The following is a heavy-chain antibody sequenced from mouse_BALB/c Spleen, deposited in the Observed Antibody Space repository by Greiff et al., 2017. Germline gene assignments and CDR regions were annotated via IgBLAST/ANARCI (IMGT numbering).Heavy chain of an antibody. D-gene: IGHD4-1*01. CDR2: ISYSGST. CDR1: GYSITSDYA. J-gene: IGHJ2*01. CDR3: ARGELGYYFDY. Sequence: EVQLQESGPGLVKPSQSLSLTCTVTGYSITSDYAWNWIRQFPGNKLEWMGYISYSGSTSYNPSLKSRISITRDTSKNQFFLQLNSVTTEDTATYYCARGELGYYFDYWGQGTTLTVSS. V-gene: IGHV3-2*02.